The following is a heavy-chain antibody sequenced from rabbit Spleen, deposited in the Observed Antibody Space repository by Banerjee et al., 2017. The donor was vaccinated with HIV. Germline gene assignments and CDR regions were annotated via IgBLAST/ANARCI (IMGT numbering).Heavy chain of an antibody. V-gene: IGHV1S40*01. CDR1: GFSFSSDFY. CDR2: IYDGSSRST. D-gene: IGHD1-1*01. CDR3: ARDLTGVIGWNFGW. J-gene: IGHJ4*01. Sequence: QSLEESGGDLVKPGASLTLTCTASGFSFSSDFYMCWVRQAPGKGLEWIACIYDGSSRSTKYASWAKGRYTFSKTSSTTVTLEMTSLTAADTATYFCARDLTGVIGWNFGWWGPGTLVTVS.